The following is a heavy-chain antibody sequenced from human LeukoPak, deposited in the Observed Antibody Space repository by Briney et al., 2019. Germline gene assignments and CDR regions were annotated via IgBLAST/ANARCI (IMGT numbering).Heavy chain of an antibody. Sequence: SVKVSCKASGGTFSSYAISWVRQAPGQGLEWMGGIIPIFGTANYAQKFQGRVTITADESTSTAYMELSSLRSEDTAVYYCARAGRQLLYTGIDYWGQGTPVTVSS. D-gene: IGHD2-2*02. CDR2: IIPIFGTA. CDR1: GGTFSSYA. CDR3: ARAGRQLLYTGIDY. V-gene: IGHV1-69*01. J-gene: IGHJ4*02.